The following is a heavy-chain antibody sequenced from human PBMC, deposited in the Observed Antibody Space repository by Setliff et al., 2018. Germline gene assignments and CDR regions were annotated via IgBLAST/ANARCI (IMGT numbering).Heavy chain of an antibody. D-gene: IGHD6-6*01. J-gene: IGHJ4*02. CDR1: GFTFSSYT. CDR3: AKSSGSSSSTNLEY. Sequence: GESLKISCAASGFTFSSYTMNWVRQAPGKGLEWVSAITDDGGTTHYAGSVMGRFTIARDNSNSALYLQMHSLRVDDTALYYCAKSSGSSSSTNLEYLGPGTLVTVSS. V-gene: IGHV3-23*01. CDR2: ITDDGGTT.